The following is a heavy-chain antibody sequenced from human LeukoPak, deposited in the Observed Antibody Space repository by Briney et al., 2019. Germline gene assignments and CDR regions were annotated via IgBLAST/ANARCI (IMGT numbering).Heavy chain of an antibody. J-gene: IGHJ6*03. V-gene: IGHV6-1*01. CDR1: GDSVSSNSAA. D-gene: IGHD6-13*01. CDR3: ARGIAAAGTEDYYYYYYMDV. CDR2: TYYRSKWYN. Sequence: SQTLSLTCAISGDSVSSNSAAWNWIRQSPSRGLEWLGRTYYRSKWYNDYAVSVKSRITINPDTSKNQFSLQLNSVTPEDTAVYYCARGIAAAGTEDYYYYYYMDVWGKGTTVTVSS.